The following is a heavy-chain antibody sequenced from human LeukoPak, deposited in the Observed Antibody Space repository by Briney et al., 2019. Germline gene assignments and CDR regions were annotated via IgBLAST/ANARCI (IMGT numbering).Heavy chain of an antibody. Sequence: ASVKVSCKASGYTFTGYYMHWVRQAPGQGLEWMGWINPNSGGTNYAQKFQGRVTMTRDTSISTAYMELSRLRSDDTAVYYCARELCSSTSCSYYFDYWGQGTLVTVSS. CDR1: GYTFTGYY. CDR3: ARELCSSTSCSYYFDY. D-gene: IGHD2-2*01. V-gene: IGHV1-2*02. CDR2: INPNSGGT. J-gene: IGHJ4*02.